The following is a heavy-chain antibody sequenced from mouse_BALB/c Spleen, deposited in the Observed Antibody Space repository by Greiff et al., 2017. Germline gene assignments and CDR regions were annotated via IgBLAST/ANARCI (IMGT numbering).Heavy chain of an antibody. CDR1: GFNIKDYY. CDR2: IDPENGNT. J-gene: IGHJ2*01. Sequence: DVQLQESGAELVRPGALVKLSCKASGFNIKDYYMHWVKQRPEQGLEWIGWIDPENGNTIYDPKFQGKASITADTSSNTAYLQLSSLTSEDTAVYYCAIGVRRVPFDYWGQGTTLTVSS. CDR3: AIGVRRVPFDY. D-gene: IGHD2-14*01. V-gene: IGHV14-1*02.